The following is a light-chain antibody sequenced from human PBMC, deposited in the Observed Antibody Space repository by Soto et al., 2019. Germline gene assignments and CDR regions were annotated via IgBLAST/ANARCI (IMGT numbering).Light chain of an antibody. J-gene: IGKJ5*01. CDR2: DAS. V-gene: IGKV3-11*01. Sequence: EIVLTQSPATLSLSPGERATLSCRASQSVSSYLAWYQQKPGQAPRLLIYDASTRATGIPARFSGSGSGTDFTLTISSLEPEEFGVYYCQQVYNCPPSTFGQGTQLDI. CDR1: QSVSSY. CDR3: QQVYNCPPST.